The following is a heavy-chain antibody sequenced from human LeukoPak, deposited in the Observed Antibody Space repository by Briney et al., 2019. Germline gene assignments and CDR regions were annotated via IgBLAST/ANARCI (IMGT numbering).Heavy chain of an antibody. D-gene: IGHD3-16*01. CDR2: IWYDGSNK. J-gene: IGHJ4*02. V-gene: IGHV3-33*06. CDR1: GFTFSSYG. Sequence: AGGSLRLSCAASGFTFSSYGMHWVRQAPGKGLEWVAVIWYDGSNKYYADSVKGRFTISRDNSKNTLYLQMNSLRAEDTAVYYCAKTPGSLGGGDYWGQGILVTVSS. CDR3: AKTPGSLGGGDY.